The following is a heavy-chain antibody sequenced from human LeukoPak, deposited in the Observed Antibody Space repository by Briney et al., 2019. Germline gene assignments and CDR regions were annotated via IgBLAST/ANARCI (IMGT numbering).Heavy chain of an antibody. CDR3: AKATRTDAFDI. CDR2: ISGGGEDT. V-gene: IGHV3-23*01. CDR1: GFTFTSYA. Sequence: GGSLRLSCAASGFTFTSYAMSWIRQAPGKGLEWVSAISGGGEDTYYADSVKGRFTISRDNSKNTLYLQMNSLRAEDTAVYYCAKATRTDAFDIWGQGTMVTVSS. J-gene: IGHJ3*02.